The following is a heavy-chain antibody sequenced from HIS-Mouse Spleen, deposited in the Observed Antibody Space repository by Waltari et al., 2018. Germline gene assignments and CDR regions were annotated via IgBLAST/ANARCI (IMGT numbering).Heavy chain of an antibody. CDR2: INPNRGGT. CDR1: GYTFTGYY. Sequence: QVQLVQSGAEVKKPGASVKVSCKASGYTFTGYYMHWVRQAPGQGLEWMGWINPNRGGTTYAQKFQGRVTRTRDTSISTAYMELSRLRSDDTAVYYCARDLAARHFDYWGQGTLVTVSS. D-gene: IGHD6-6*01. CDR3: ARDLAARHFDY. J-gene: IGHJ4*02. V-gene: IGHV1-2*02.